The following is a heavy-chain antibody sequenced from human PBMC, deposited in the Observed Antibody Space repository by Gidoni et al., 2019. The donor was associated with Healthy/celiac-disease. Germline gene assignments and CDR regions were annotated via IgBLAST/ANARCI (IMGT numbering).Heavy chain of an antibody. CDR3: AKDVATILVIYYYYGMDV. V-gene: IGHV3-23*01. CDR2: ISGGGGST. Sequence: EVQLLASGGGLVQPGGSLRLSCASSGLTFSRYARSWVRQAPGKWLEWVSAISGGGGSTDYADYVKGRFTISRDNSKNTLYLQMNSLRAEDTAVYYCAKDVATILVIYYYYGMDVWGQGTTVTVSS. CDR1: GLTFSRYA. J-gene: IGHJ6*02. D-gene: IGHD5-12*01.